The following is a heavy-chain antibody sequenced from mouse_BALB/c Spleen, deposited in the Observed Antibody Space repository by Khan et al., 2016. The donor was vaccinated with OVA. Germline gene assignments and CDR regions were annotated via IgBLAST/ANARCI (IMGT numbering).Heavy chain of an antibody. V-gene: IGHV1-80*01. D-gene: IGHD2-14*01. J-gene: IGHJ3*01. CDR2: IYPGDGDT. CDR3: ARSGYDYFAY. Sequence: QIQLVQSGAELVRPGSSVKISCKGSGYAFSNYWMNWVKQRPGQGLEWIGQIYPGDGDTSFNGKFRGKATLTADKSSSTAYMQLSSLTSEDSAVYFCARSGYDYFAYWGQGTLVTVSA. CDR1: GYAFSNYW.